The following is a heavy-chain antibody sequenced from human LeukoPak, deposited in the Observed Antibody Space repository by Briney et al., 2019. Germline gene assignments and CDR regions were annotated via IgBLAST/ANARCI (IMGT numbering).Heavy chain of an antibody. J-gene: IGHJ4*02. CDR2: IRNDGNDK. D-gene: IGHD6-19*01. CDR3: EAVAGVFDY. CDR1: GFTFSNYG. Sequence: GGSLRLSCAASGFTFSNYGIHWVRQAPGKGLEWVAFIRNDGNDKYYADSVKGRFTIPRDNSKSTLYLQMNSLRREDTALYYCEAVAGVFDYWGQGTLVTVSS. V-gene: IGHV3-30*02.